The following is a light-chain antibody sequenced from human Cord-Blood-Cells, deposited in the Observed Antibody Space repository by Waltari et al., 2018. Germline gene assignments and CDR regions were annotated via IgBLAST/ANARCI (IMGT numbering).Light chain of an antibody. CDR2: SNI. V-gene: IGLV1-47*02. Sequence: QSVLSQPPAASGPPGPSVCISSSGSSSDFGSNSVYWYHQLPGMAPKHLINSNIQRPSGGPDRFSGSKSGSSAALAISGLRSEEEADYYCAAWDDSLSGRVFGGGTKLTVL. CDR1: SSDFGSNS. CDR3: AAWDDSLSGRV. J-gene: IGLJ3*02.